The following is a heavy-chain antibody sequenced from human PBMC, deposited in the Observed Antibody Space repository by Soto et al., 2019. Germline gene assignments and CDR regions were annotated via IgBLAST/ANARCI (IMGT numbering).Heavy chain of an antibody. D-gene: IGHD6-13*01. CDR2: ISYDGSNK. CDR3: AKDLEAGEYSSSWSGIDY. CDR1: GFTFSSYG. V-gene: IGHV3-30*18. Sequence: VQLVESGGGLVKPGGSLRLSCAASGFTFSSYGMHWVRQAPGKGLEWVAVISYDGSNKYYADSVKGRFTISRDNSKNSLYLQMNSLRAEDAAVYYCAKDLEAGEYSSSWSGIDYWGQGTLVTVSS. J-gene: IGHJ4*02.